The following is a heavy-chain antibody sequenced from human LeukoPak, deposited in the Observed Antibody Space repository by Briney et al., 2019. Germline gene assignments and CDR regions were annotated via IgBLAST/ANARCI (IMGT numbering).Heavy chain of an antibody. CDR1: GYTFTGYY. CDR2: INPNSGGT. D-gene: IGHD1-14*01. CDR3: ARQVLAGAFDI. J-gene: IGHJ3*02. V-gene: IGHV1-2*02. Sequence: ASVTVSCKASGYTFTGYYMHWVGQAPGQGLEWMGWINPNSGGTNYAQKFQGRVTMTRDTSISTAYMELSRLRSDDTAVYYCARQVLAGAFDIWGQGTMVTVSS.